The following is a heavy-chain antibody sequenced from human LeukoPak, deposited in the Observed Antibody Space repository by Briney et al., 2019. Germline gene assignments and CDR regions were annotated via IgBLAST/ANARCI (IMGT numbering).Heavy chain of an antibody. CDR3: ARDPHFGSPTRDWHFDL. CDR1: GYTFTSYY. D-gene: IGHD2-15*01. V-gene: IGHV1-46*01. CDR2: INPSGGST. J-gene: IGHJ2*01. Sequence: ASVKVSFKASGYTFTSYYMHWVRQAPGQGLEWMGIINPSGGSTSYAQKFQGRVTMTRDTSTSTAYMELSSLTSADTAVYYCARDPHFGSPTRDWHFDLWGRGTLVTVSS.